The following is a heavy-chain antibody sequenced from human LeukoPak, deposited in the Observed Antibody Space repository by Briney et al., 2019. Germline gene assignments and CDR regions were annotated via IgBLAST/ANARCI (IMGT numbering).Heavy chain of an antibody. CDR3: ARSTAPIVVVPAVSLGY. Sequence: GESLRISCKGSGYSFTSYWISWVRQMPGKGLEWMGRIDPSDSYTNSSPSFQGHVTISADKSISTAYLQWSRLKASDTAMYYCARSTAPIVVVPAVSLGYWGQGTLVT. D-gene: IGHD2-2*01. J-gene: IGHJ4*02. CDR1: GYSFTSYW. V-gene: IGHV5-10-1*01. CDR2: IDPSDSYT.